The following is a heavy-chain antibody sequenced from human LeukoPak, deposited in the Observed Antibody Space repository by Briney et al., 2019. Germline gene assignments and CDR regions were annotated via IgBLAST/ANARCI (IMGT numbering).Heavy chain of an antibody. CDR3: AKETPEGVTFDY. CDR2: ISGSGGST. D-gene: IGHD5-18*01. Sequence: GGSLRLSCAASGFTFSSYAMSWVRQAPGKGMEWGSAISGSGGSTYYADSVKGRFTISRDNSKNTLFLQMSSLRAEDTAVYYCAKETPEGVTFDYWGQGTLVTVSS. V-gene: IGHV3-23*01. J-gene: IGHJ4*02. CDR1: GFTFSSYA.